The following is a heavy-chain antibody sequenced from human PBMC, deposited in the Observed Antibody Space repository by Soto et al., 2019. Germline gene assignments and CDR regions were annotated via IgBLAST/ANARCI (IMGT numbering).Heavy chain of an antibody. J-gene: IGHJ5*02. CDR3: ATCITGTYWFDP. Sequence: ASVKVSCKVSGYTLTELSMHWVRQAPGKGLEWMGGFDPEDGETIYAQKFQGRVTMTEDTSTDTAYMELSSLRSEDTAVYYCATCITGTYWFDPWGQGTLVTVS. D-gene: IGHD1-7*01. CDR2: FDPEDGET. V-gene: IGHV1-24*01. CDR1: GYTLTELS.